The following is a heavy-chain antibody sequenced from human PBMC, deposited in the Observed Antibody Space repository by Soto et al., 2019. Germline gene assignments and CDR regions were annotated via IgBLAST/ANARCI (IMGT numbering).Heavy chain of an antibody. J-gene: IGHJ6*02. Sequence: PGESLKISCKGSGYSFTSYWISWVRQMPGKGLEWMGRIDPSDSYTNYSPSFQGHVTISADKSISTAYLQWSSLKASDTAMYYCARHEGGLAAEAGGNGIDVLGQGTTVTVSS. D-gene: IGHD6-19*01. V-gene: IGHV5-10-1*01. CDR2: IDPSDSYT. CDR3: ARHEGGLAAEAGGNGIDV. CDR1: GYSFTSYW.